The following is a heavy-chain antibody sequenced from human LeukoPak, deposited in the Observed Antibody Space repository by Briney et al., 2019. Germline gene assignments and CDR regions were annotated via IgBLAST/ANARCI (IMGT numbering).Heavy chain of an antibody. CDR1: GYTLTIYG. J-gene: IGHJ6*03. D-gene: IGHD4-11*01. Sequence: ASVTVSFRASGYTLTIYGINWVRQAPGQGLEWLGWISAYTGDTKYAQNLRGRVNMTTDTSASTAYMELKSLRSDDTAVYYCARVGFSKFYHHMDVWGKGTTVTVSS. V-gene: IGHV1-18*01. CDR2: ISAYTGDT. CDR3: ARVGFSKFYHHMDV.